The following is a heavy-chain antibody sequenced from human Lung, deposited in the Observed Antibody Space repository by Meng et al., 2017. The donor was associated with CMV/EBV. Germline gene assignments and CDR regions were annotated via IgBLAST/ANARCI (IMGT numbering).Heavy chain of an antibody. D-gene: IGHD6-13*01. V-gene: IGHV1-46*01. CDR1: GYTLTNYY. CDR3: ARDLGYSSSWYFQYYFDC. J-gene: IGHJ4*02. CDR2: INPSDNTT. Sequence: ASXXVSXKASGYTLTNYYIHWVRQAPGQGLEWMGIINPSDNTTIYAQKFQGRVTMTRDTSTSTVYIELSSLRSDDTALYYCARDLGYSSSWYFQYYFDCWXQGTLVTVSS.